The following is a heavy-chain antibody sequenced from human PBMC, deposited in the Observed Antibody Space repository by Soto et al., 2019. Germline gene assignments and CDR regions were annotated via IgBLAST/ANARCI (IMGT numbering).Heavy chain of an antibody. CDR2: ISYDGSNK. D-gene: IGHD2-2*01. CDR3: ASEGASSCYGCVDY. V-gene: IGHV3-30-3*01. CDR1: GFTFSSYA. Sequence: QVQLVESGGGVVQPGRSLRLSCAASGFTFSSYAMHWVRQAPGKGLEWVAVISYDGSNKYYADSVKGRFTISRDNSKNTLYLQMNSLCAEDTAVYYCASEGASSCYGCVDYWGQGTLVTVSS. J-gene: IGHJ4*02.